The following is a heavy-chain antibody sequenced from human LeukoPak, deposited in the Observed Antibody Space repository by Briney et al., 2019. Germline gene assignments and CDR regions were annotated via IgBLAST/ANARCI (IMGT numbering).Heavy chain of an antibody. CDR3: ARGSVWKGEYYFDY. CDR1: GFTFSSYS. D-gene: IGHD3-10*01. Sequence: GGSLRLSCAASGFTFSSYSMNWVRQAPGKGLEWASYISSSSSTIYYADSVKGRFTISRDNAKNSLYLQMNSLRAEDTAVYYCARGSVWKGEYYFDYWGQGTLVTVSS. V-gene: IGHV3-48*01. CDR2: ISSSSSTI. J-gene: IGHJ4*02.